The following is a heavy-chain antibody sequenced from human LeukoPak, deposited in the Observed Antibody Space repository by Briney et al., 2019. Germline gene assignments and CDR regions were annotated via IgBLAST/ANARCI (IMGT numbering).Heavy chain of an antibody. V-gene: IGHV3-23*01. CDR3: ARESFRALAGYLDY. Sequence: GGSLRLSCAASGFTFSNYAMSWVRQAPGKGVEWVSGISGSGDTTYYADSEKGRFTIYRDTSRNTLFLQMNSVSVEDTAVYCCARESFRALAGYLDYWGQGGLVIVSS. CDR2: ISGSGDTT. J-gene: IGHJ4*02. CDR1: GFTFSNYA. D-gene: IGHD6-19*01.